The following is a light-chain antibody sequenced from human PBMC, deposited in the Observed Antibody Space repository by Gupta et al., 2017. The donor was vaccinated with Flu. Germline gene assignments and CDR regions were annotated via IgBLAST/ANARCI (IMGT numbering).Light chain of an antibody. CDR3: QQYGGSPRT. Sequence: EIVLTQSPGTLSVSPGERATLSCRASQSVGSGYLAWYQQKPGQPPRLLIYGASNRATGIPDRSSGSGSGTDFSLTISRLEPEDFAVYYCQQYGGSPRTFGQGTKVEIK. J-gene: IGKJ1*01. V-gene: IGKV3-20*01. CDR2: GAS. CDR1: QSVGSGY.